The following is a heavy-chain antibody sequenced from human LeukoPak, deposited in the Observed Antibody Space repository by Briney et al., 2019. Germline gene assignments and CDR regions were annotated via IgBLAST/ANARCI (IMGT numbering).Heavy chain of an antibody. Sequence: PGGSLRLSCGASGFTLSSYWMSWVRQPPGKGLEWVANIQEDGREKNYVDSVKGRFTISRDNAKNSLYLQMNSLRVDDTAVYYCARDQRSQGEYGMDVWGQGTMVTVPS. CDR2: IQEDGREK. D-gene: IGHD3-16*01. CDR1: GFTLSSYW. V-gene: IGHV3-7*04. CDR3: ARDQRSQGEYGMDV. J-gene: IGHJ6*02.